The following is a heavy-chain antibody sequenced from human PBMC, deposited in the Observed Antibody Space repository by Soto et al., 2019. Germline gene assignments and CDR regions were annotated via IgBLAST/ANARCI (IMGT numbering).Heavy chain of an antibody. D-gene: IGHD5-12*01. CDR3: ARADRGDDDEFDY. CDR1: GYTFTGYY. Sequence: ASVKVSCKASGYTFTGYYIHWVRQAPGQGLEWMGWVNPNSGGTGYAQRFQGRVTMTRDTSINSVYMELSRLRSDDTATYYCARADRGDDDEFDYWGQGTQVTVSS. CDR2: VNPNSGGT. V-gene: IGHV1-2*02. J-gene: IGHJ4*02.